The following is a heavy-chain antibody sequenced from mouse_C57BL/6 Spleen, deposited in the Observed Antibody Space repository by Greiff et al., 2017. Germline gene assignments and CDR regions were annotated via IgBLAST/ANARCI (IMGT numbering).Heavy chain of an antibody. CDR3: AVWLLRYFDV. D-gene: IGHD2-3*01. J-gene: IGHJ1*03. V-gene: IGHV1-22*01. Sequence: VQLQQSGPELVKPGASVTMSCKASGYTFTDYNMHWVKQSHGKSLEWIGYINPNNGGTSYNQKFKGKATLTVNKSYITAYMVRRSLTSEDAAVYYCAVWLLRYFDVWGTGTTVTVSS. CDR1: GYTFTDYN. CDR2: INPNNGGT.